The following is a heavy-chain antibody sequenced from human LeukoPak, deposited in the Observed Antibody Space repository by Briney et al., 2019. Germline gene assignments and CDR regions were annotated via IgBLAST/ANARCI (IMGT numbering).Heavy chain of an antibody. J-gene: IGHJ4*02. V-gene: IGHV4-34*01. CDR2: VYYSGSA. Sequence: SETLSLTCAVYGGSFSGYYWSWIRQPPGKGLEWIGSVYYSGSAYYNPSLKSRVTISVDTSKNQFSLKVNSVTAADTAVYYCARDGGGGVSDYWGQGTLVTVSS. CDR1: GGSFSGYY. CDR3: ARDGGGGVSDY. D-gene: IGHD3-16*01.